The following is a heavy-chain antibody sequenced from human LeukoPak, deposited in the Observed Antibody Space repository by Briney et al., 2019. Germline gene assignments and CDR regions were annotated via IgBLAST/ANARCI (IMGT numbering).Heavy chain of an antibody. J-gene: IGHJ4*02. D-gene: IGHD6-13*01. CDR2: ISNTGIT. CDR3: ARSGGYSSSWSL. V-gene: IGHV4-59*01. CDR1: GGSISTYY. Sequence: SETLSLTCTVSGGSISTYYWNWIRQPPGKGLEWIGYISNTGITTYNPSLRSRVTISVDTSKSQFSLKLSSVTAADAAVYYCARSGGYSSSWSLWGQGTLVTVSS.